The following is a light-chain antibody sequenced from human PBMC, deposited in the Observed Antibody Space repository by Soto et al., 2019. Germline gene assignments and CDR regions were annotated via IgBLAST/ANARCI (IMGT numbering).Light chain of an antibody. J-gene: IGKJ5*01. CDR1: QSISSW. V-gene: IGKV1-5*03. CDR2: KAS. CDR3: QQLYIFPLT. Sequence: DVQMTQSPSTLSASVGDRVTITCRASQSISSWLAWYQQKPGKAPKLLIYKASTLESGVPSNFSGSGSGTEFTLTISSLQPEDFATYYCQQLYIFPLTFGQGTRLEIK.